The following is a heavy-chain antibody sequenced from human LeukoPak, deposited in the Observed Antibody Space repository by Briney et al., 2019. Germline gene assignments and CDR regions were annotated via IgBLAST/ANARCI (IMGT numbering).Heavy chain of an antibody. Sequence: PGGSLRLSCEASGVNFGTNAMSWLRQVPGKGLEWVSSIRDSGVTTYYADSVKGRFTISRDNSKNTLYLQMNSLRAEDTAVYYCATTYLYNWSPGWFDPWGQGTQVIVSS. V-gene: IGHV3-23*01. CDR3: ATTYLYNWSPGWFDP. CDR1: GVNFGTNA. CDR2: IRDSGVTT. J-gene: IGHJ5*02. D-gene: IGHD1-20*01.